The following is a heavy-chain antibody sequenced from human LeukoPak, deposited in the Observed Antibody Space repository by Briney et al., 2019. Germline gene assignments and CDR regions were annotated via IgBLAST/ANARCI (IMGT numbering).Heavy chain of an antibody. Sequence: SETLSLTCTVSGGSISSYYWSWIRQPPGKGPEWIGYIYYSGSTNYNPSLKSRVTISVDTSKNQFSLKLSSVTAADTAVYYCARAGAARPPYGMDVWGQGTTVTVSS. V-gene: IGHV4-59*01. CDR3: ARAGAARPPYGMDV. CDR1: GGSISSYY. J-gene: IGHJ6*02. CDR2: IYYSGST. D-gene: IGHD6-6*01.